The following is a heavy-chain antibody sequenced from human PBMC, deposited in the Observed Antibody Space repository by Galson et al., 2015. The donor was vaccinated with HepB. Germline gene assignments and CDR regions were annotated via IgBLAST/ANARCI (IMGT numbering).Heavy chain of an antibody. J-gene: IGHJ4*02. V-gene: IGHV3-33*01. CDR3: TRDGSGSRPESYFDY. CDR1: GATFSHYG. CDR2: IWADGTKK. Sequence: SLRLSCAVSGATFSHYGMHWVRQAPGKGLEWVAGIWADGTKKFYAESVQGRFTISRDNSKNILYLQMDSLRVEDTAAYFCTRDGSGSRPESYFDYWGQGTLVPVSS. D-gene: IGHD1-26*01.